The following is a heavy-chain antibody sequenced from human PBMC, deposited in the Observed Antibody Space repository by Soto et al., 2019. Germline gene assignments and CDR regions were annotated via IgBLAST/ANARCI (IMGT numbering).Heavy chain of an antibody. V-gene: IGHV3-9*01. CDR1: GFSFEDYA. CDR3: AKDHYGSAIYGMDV. CDR2: IAWNSGII. Sequence: EVQLVESGGGLVQPGRSLRLSCAASGFSFEDYAMHWVRQAPGKGLEWVSGIAWNSGIIGYADSVKGRFNISRDNGKNSLYIQMNSLRPEVTALYYCAKDHYGSAIYGMDVWGQGTTVTVSS. D-gene: IGHD3-10*01. J-gene: IGHJ6*02.